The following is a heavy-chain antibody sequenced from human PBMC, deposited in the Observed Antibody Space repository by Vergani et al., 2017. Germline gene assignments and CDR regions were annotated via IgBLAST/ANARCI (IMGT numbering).Heavy chain of an antibody. CDR3: ARDILNIVVVPAANILGLDY. D-gene: IGHD2-2*01. J-gene: IGHJ4*02. CDR2: INPNSGGT. Sequence: QVQLVQSGAEVKKPGASVKVYCKASGYTFTGYYMHWVRQAPGQGLELMGWINPNSGGTNYAQKFQGRVTMTRDTSISTAYMELSRLRSDDTAVYYCARDILNIVVVPAANILGLDYWGQGTLVTVSS. CDR1: GYTFTGYY. V-gene: IGHV1-2*02.